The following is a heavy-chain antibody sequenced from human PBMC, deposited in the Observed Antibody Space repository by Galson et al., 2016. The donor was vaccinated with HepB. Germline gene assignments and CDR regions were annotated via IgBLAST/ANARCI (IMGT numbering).Heavy chain of an antibody. CDR1: GFTFTHAW. J-gene: IGHJ4*02. CDR3: ATGLGGSDYDH. Sequence: SLRLSCAASGFTFTHAWMTWVRQAPGKGLEWVGRIKSKIDGGTIDSAAPVKGRFSISRDDAKNTLFLEMNSLKSEDTGVYYCATGLGGSDYDHWGQGTLVIVSS. V-gene: IGHV3-15*05. CDR2: IKSKIDGGTI. D-gene: IGHD1-26*01.